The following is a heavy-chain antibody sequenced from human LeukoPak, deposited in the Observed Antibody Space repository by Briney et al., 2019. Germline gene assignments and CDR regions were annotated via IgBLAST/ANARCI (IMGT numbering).Heavy chain of an antibody. J-gene: IGHJ2*01. CDR2: INPSGGNT. D-gene: IGHD6-13*01. CDR1: GYTFTSYY. V-gene: IGHV1-46*01. CDR3: ARKGRTAAPYWYFDL. Sequence: ASVKVSCKASGYTFTSYYMHWVRQAPGQGLEWMGIINPSGGNTSYAQKFQGRVTMTRDTSTSTVYMELSSLRSEDTAVYYCARKGRTAAPYWYFDLWGRGTLVTVSS.